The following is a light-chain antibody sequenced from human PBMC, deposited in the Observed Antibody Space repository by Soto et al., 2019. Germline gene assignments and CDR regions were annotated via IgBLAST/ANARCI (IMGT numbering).Light chain of an antibody. V-gene: IGKV3D-15*01. J-gene: IGKJ1*01. CDR1: QSVRSN. Sequence: EIVITQSPATLSVSPGERATLSCRDSQSVRSNLAWYQQKLGQAPRPLIYGASTRATGIRARFSGSGAGTEFTRTISNLQPDDFATYFCQQYHNFTRTFGQGTKVDI. CDR2: GAS. CDR3: QQYHNFTRT.